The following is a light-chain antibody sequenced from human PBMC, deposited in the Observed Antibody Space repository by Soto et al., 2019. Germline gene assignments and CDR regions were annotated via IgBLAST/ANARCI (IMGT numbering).Light chain of an antibody. Sequence: EIVLTQSPGTLSLSPGERATLSCRASQSISSTYLAWYRQKPGQAPRLLIYAASSRATGIPDRFSGSGSGTVFTLTISRLEPGDFAVYYCQQYYASSWTFGQGTRVEIK. CDR1: QSISSTY. J-gene: IGKJ1*01. CDR3: QQYYASSWT. V-gene: IGKV3-20*01. CDR2: AAS.